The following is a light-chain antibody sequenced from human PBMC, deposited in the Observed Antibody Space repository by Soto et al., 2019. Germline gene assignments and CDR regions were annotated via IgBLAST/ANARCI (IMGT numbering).Light chain of an antibody. CDR3: QSYDSSLSGYG. J-gene: IGLJ1*01. CDR2: ENN. Sequence: QAVVTQPPSVSAAPGQRVTISCTGSSSNIGAGYEAHWYQQVPGTAPKLLIYENNNRPSGVPDRFSGSKSGTSASLAITGLQAEDEAEYYCQSYDSSLSGYGFGTGTKLTVL. CDR1: SSNIGAGYE. V-gene: IGLV1-40*01.